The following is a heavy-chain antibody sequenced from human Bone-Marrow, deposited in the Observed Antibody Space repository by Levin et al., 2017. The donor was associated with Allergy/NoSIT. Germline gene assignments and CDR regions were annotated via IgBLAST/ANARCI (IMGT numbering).Heavy chain of an antibody. CDR2: IWYDGSNK. CDR3: AREKRYGSGSYRSYFDY. V-gene: IGHV3-33*01. CDR1: GFTFSSYG. Sequence: PGGSLRLSCAASGFTFSSYGMHWVRQAPGKGLEWVAVIWYDGSNKYYADSVKGRFTISRDNSKNTLYLQMNSLRAEDTAVYYCAREKRYGSGSYRSYFDYWGQGTLVTVSS. D-gene: IGHD3-10*01. J-gene: IGHJ4*02.